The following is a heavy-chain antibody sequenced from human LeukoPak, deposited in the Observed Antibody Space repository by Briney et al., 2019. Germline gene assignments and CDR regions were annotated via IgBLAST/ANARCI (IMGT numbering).Heavy chain of an antibody. D-gene: IGHD1-26*01. V-gene: IGHV6-1*01. Sequence: SQTLSLTCAISGDSVSSNSASWNWIRQSPSRGLEWLGRTYYRSKWNTDYAVPVKSRITINPDTSKNQFSLHLNSVTPEDSAVYYCARDPDSSYEWGPFDPWGQGTLVTVSS. CDR3: ARDPDSSYEWGPFDP. J-gene: IGHJ5*02. CDR1: GDSVSSNSAS. CDR2: TYYRSKWNT.